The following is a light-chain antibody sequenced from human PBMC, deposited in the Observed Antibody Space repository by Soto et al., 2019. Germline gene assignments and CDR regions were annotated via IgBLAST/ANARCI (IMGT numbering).Light chain of an antibody. Sequence: EIVLTQSPGTLSLSPGERVTLSCRASQSVSSSYLAWYQQKPGQAPRLLIYGASSRATGIPDRFSGSGSGTDFTLTISRLEPEDFAVYYCPQYGSSPPITFAQGTRLAI. CDR1: QSVSSSY. J-gene: IGKJ5*01. CDR3: PQYGSSPPIT. V-gene: IGKV3-20*01. CDR2: GAS.